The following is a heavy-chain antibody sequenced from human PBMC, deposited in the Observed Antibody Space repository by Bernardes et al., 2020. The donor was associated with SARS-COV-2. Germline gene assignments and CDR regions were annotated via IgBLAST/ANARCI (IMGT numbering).Heavy chain of an antibody. Sequence: SLRLSCAASGFTFSSFGMHWVRQAPGKGLEWVAVIWSDGSIKYYAESVNGRFTISRDNPKNTLYLQMNSLRAEDTAFYFCARDRYGSGWYSFDYWGQGTLVTVSS. CDR1: GFTFSSFG. D-gene: IGHD6-19*01. CDR2: IWSDGSIK. CDR3: ARDRYGSGWYSFDY. J-gene: IGHJ4*02. V-gene: IGHV3-33*01.